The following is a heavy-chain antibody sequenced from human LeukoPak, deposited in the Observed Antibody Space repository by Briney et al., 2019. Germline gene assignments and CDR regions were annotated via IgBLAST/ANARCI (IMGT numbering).Heavy chain of an antibody. V-gene: IGHV4-61*08. Sequence: SETLSLTCSVPGGSVSSRGYYWSWIRQPPGKGLEWIGYIYYNGNTNYNPSLKSRVTISVDTSKNQFSLKLSSVTAADTAVYYCAREPLRAESRWFDPWGQGILVTVSS. J-gene: IGHJ5*02. D-gene: IGHD1-26*01. CDR1: GGSVSSRGYY. CDR3: AREPLRAESRWFDP. CDR2: IYYNGNT.